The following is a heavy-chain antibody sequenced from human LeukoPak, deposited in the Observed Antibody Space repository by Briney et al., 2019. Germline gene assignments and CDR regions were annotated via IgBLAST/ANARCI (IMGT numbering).Heavy chain of an antibody. CDR2: IKQDGSDK. D-gene: IGHD1-1*01. Sequence: GALRLSCAASGFPFSSYWMSWVRQAPGKGLELVANIKQDGSDKYYVDSVKGRFTISRDNAKNSLSLQLNSLRADDTAVYYCARLTGTTGFDYWGQGTLVTVSS. J-gene: IGHJ4*02. CDR1: GFPFSSYW. CDR3: ARLTGTTGFDY. V-gene: IGHV3-7*01.